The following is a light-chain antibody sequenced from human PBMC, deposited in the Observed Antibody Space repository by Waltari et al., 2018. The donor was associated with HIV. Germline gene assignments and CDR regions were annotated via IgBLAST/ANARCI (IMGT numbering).Light chain of an antibody. CDR1: ALPQQF. V-gene: IGLV3-25*03. J-gene: IGLJ1*01. CDR2: KDK. Sequence: YELTQSPSVSVSPGQTATINCFGHALPQQFAYWYQHKPGQAPVLLISKDKERPSGIPDRFSGSGSGTTVTLTISGVRAEDEADYYCQSTDITGTYAVFGPGTKVTVL. CDR3: QSTDITGTYAV.